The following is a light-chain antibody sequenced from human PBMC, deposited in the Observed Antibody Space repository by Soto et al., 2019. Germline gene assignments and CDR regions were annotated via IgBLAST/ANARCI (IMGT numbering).Light chain of an antibody. CDR3: ISYSSSSTLV. J-gene: IGLJ3*02. Sequence: QSALTQPASVSGSPGQSITISCTGTSSDVGGYNYVSWYQHHPGKAPKVMIYEVRNRPSGVSNRFSGSKSGNTASLTISGLQAEDEADYYCISYSSSSTLVFGGGTKVTVL. CDR1: SSDVGGYNY. V-gene: IGLV2-14*01. CDR2: EVR.